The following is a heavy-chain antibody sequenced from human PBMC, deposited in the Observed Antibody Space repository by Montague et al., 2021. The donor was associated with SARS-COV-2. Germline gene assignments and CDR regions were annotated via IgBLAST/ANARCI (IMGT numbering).Heavy chain of an antibody. Sequence: SLRLSCAASGFTFSSYAMYWVRQAPGKGPERVAVISYDGSNKYYADSVKGRFTISRDNSKNTLYVQMDSLRAEDTAVYYCARGVETGTLFTYYYYGMDVWGQGTTVTVSS. CDR1: GFTFSSYA. D-gene: IGHD1-7*01. J-gene: IGHJ6*02. V-gene: IGHV3-30-3*01. CDR2: ISYDGSNK. CDR3: ARGVETGTLFTYYYYGMDV.